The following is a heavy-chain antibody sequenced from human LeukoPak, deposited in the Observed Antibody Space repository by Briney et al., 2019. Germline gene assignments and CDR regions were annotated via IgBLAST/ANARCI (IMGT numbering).Heavy chain of an antibody. CDR3: VRDLSPVSDRNVWYDALDI. V-gene: IGHV3-7*01. Sequence: GGSLRLSCVASGFSFTSSWMTWVRQAPGKGLEWVANIAGDESQKRYMDSVKGRFTISRDNAKNSLYLQLNSLRAEDTAIYYCVRDLSPVSDRNVWYDALDIWGQGTMDTVSS. J-gene: IGHJ3*02. CDR1: GFSFTSSW. CDR2: IAGDESQK. D-gene: IGHD1-1*01.